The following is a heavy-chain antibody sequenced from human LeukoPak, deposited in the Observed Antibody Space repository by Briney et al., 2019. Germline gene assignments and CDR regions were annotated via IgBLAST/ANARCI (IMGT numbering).Heavy chain of an antibody. CDR2: IYYTGST. V-gene: IGHV4-59*01. J-gene: IGHJ4*02. D-gene: IGHD3-10*01. Sequence: SETLSLTCGVSGGAITNYYWNWIRQAPGKGLEWLGYIYYTGSTTYNPSVKSRITISLDTSKKQISLKLRSVTAADTAVYYCLRSQGFGEAFDYWGQGTLVTVSS. CDR1: GGAITNYY. CDR3: LRSQGFGEAFDY.